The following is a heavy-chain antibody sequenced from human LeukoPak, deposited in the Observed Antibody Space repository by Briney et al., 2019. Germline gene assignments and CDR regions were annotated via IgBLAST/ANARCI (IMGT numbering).Heavy chain of an antibody. CDR1: GYTFTSYD. CDR3: ARGLERCTTSCYNHYYYGMDV. V-gene: IGHV1-8*01. Sequence: ASVKVSCKASGYTFTSYDINWVRQATGQGLERLGWMNPNSGNTGYAQKFQGRVTMTRNTSISTAYMELSSLRSEDTAVYYCARGLERCTTSCYNHYYYGMDVWGQGTTVTVSS. CDR2: MNPNSGNT. J-gene: IGHJ6*02. D-gene: IGHD2-2*02.